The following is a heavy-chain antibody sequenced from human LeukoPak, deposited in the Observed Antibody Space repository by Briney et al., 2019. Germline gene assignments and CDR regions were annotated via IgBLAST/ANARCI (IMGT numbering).Heavy chain of an antibody. J-gene: IGHJ4*02. CDR2: INFRGTT. Sequence: PSETLSLTCTVSGDSISSSGYYWGWIRQPPGKGLEWIGIINFRGTTYYNPSLMSRVTISVDTSKNQFPLKLPSVTAADTALYYCARVRGVVSSSLLDFWGQGTLVTVSS. D-gene: IGHD3-10*01. CDR3: ARVRGVVSSSLLDF. V-gene: IGHV4-39*02. CDR1: GDSISSSGYY.